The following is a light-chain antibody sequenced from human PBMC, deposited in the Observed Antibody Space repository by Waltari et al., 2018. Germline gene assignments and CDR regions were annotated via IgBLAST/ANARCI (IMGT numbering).Light chain of an antibody. J-gene: IGKJ1*01. CDR1: QGISNS. V-gene: IGKV1-NL1*01. CDR3: QQYFSTPPT. Sequence: DIQMTQSPSSLSASVGDRVTIICRATQGISNSLAWYQQKPGEAPKLLLYAASRLESGVPSRFSGSGSGTDYTLTISSLQPEDFATYYCQQYFSTPPTFGQGTKVEIK. CDR2: AAS.